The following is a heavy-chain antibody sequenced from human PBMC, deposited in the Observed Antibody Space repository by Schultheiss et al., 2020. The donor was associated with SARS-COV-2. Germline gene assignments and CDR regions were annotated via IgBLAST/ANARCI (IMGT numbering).Heavy chain of an antibody. D-gene: IGHD2-2*01. CDR1: GYSFTSYW. V-gene: IGHV5-51*01. Sequence: GGSLRLSCKGSGYSFTSYWIGWVRQMPGKGLEWMGIIYPGDSDTRYSPSFQGQVTISADKSISTAYLQWSSLKASDTAMYYCARHEGYCSSTSCFLGGNDAFDIWGQGTMVTVSS. J-gene: IGHJ3*02. CDR2: IYPGDSDT. CDR3: ARHEGYCSSTSCFLGGNDAFDI.